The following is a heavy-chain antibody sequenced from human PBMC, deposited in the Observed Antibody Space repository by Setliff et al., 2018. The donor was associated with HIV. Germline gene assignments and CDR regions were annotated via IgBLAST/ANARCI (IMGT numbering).Heavy chain of an antibody. CDR3: ARKYYDSSGYYHYFDY. J-gene: IGHJ4*02. CDR1: GFTFSSYS. CDR2: ISSSSSYI. D-gene: IGHD3-22*01. V-gene: IGHV3-21*01. Sequence: PGGSLRLSCAASGFTFSSYSMNWVRQAPGKGLEWVSSISSSSSYIYYADSVKGRFTISRDNAKNSLYLQMNSLRAEDTAVYYCARKYYDSSGYYHYFDYWGQGTLVTVSS.